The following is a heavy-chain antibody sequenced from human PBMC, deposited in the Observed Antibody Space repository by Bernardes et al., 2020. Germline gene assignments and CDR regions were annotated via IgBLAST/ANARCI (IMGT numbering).Heavy chain of an antibody. Sequence: GGSLRLSCAASGFTFSSYWMSWVRQAPGKGLEWVANIKQDGSEKYYVDSVKGRFTISRDNAKNSLYLQMNSLRAEDTAVYYCARALHWGYYDFWSGYTFGYWGQGTLVTVSS. CDR2: IKQDGSEK. CDR1: GFTFSSYW. CDR3: ARALHWGYYDFWSGYTFGY. V-gene: IGHV3-7*01. D-gene: IGHD3-3*01. J-gene: IGHJ4*02.